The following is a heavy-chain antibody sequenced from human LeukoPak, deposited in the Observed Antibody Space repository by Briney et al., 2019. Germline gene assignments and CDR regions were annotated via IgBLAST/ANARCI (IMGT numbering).Heavy chain of an antibody. V-gene: IGHV4-59*01. D-gene: IGHD3-10*01. CDR1: GGSISSYY. CDR3: ARDAVTRGSGSHFDF. Sequence: PSETLSLTCTVSGGSISSYYWSWIRQPPGKGLEWIGYIYYSGSTNYNPSLKSRITISVDTSKNQFSLKLSSVTAADTAIYYCARDAVTRGSGSHFDFWGQGSLVTVSS. J-gene: IGHJ4*02. CDR2: IYYSGST.